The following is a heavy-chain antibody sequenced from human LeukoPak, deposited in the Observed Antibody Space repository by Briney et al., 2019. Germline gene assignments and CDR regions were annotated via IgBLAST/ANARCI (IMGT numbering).Heavy chain of an antibody. J-gene: IGHJ6*04. CDR3: ARKAYGMDV. CDR1: GFTFSNYW. Sequence: GGSLRLSCAASGFTFSNYWMSWVRQAPGKGLEWVANIKQDGSEKYYVDSVKGRFTISRDAANYSLYLQMHSLRAEDTAVYYCARKAYGMDVWGKGTTVTVSS. V-gene: IGHV3-7*03. CDR2: IKQDGSEK.